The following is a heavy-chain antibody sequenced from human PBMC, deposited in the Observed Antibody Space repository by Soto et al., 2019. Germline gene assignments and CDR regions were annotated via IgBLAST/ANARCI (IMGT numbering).Heavy chain of an antibody. CDR3: ARERGGYGLFDS. CDR2: IYPSGMP. D-gene: IGHD5-18*01. J-gene: IGHJ4*02. CDR1: GGSISNAAYS. Sequence: SETLSLTCTVSGGSISNAAYSWSWIRQPPGKGLEWIGYIYPSGMPFYNPSLRGRVTISIDRSNDQFSLNLKSVTAADTAVYYCARERGGYGLFDSWGQGTLVTVSS. V-gene: IGHV4-30-2*01.